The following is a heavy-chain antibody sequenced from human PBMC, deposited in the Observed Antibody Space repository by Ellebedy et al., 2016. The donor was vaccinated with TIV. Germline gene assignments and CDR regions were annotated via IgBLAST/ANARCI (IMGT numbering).Heavy chain of an antibody. CDR3: TTVYRYNYDSV. CDR1: GFTFSNAW. CDR2: IKSKTDGGAA. V-gene: IGHV3-15*01. J-gene: IGHJ4*02. D-gene: IGHD5-18*01. Sequence: GGSPRLSCAASGFTFSNAWMNRVRQAPGKGLEWVGRIKSKTDGGAADYAAPVKGRFTISRDDSKNTLYLQMNSLKTEDTAVYFCTTVYRYNYDSVWGQGTLVTVSS.